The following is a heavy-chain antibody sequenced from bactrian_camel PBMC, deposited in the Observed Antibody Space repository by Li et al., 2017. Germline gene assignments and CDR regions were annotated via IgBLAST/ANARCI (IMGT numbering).Heavy chain of an antibody. D-gene: IGHD3*01. Sequence: VQLVESGGASVQAGESLRLSCAASGFTFNNHDMTWVRQNTGKGLEWVSAIDSEGGSTYYADSVKSRFTISRDSAKNTVYLQMNSLKPEDTAMYYCAAAFSGFGTIDFAYWGQGTQVTVS. V-gene: IGHV3S40*01. J-gene: IGHJ4*01. CDR3: AAAFSGFGTIDFAY. CDR2: IDSEGGST. CDR1: GFTFNNHD.